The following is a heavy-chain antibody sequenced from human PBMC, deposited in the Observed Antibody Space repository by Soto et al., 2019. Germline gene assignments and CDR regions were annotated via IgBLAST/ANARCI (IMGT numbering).Heavy chain of an antibody. D-gene: IGHD3-22*01. CDR3: ARDPATDSSGYYSDY. V-gene: IGHV4-30-4*01. Sequence: SETLSLTCTVSGGSISSGDYYWSWIRQPPGKGLEWIGYIYYSGSTYYNPSLKSRVTISVDTSKNQFSLKLSSVTATDTAVYYCARDPATDSSGYYSDYWGQGTLVTSPQ. CDR1: GGSISSGDYY. J-gene: IGHJ4*02. CDR2: IYYSGST.